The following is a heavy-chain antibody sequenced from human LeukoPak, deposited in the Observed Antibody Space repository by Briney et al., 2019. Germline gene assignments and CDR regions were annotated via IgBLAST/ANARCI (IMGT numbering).Heavy chain of an antibody. CDR2: ISYDGSNK. V-gene: IGHV3-30*03. Sequence: GGSLRLSCAASGFTFNSYGMHWVRQAPGKGLEWVTIISYDGSNKYYVDSVKGRFTISRDNSKNTLYLQMNSLRTEDTAVYYCARGRISPDYWGQGTLVTVSS. CDR3: ARGRISPDY. D-gene: IGHD3-3*02. J-gene: IGHJ4*02. CDR1: GFTFNSYG.